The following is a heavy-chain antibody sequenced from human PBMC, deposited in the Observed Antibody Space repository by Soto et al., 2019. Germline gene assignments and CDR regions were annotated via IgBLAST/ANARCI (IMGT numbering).Heavy chain of an antibody. J-gene: IGHJ3*01. CDR1: GFTFSDNL. D-gene: IGHD5-18*01. CDR3: ARDIQSVGPRANDAFDV. V-gene: IGHV1-3*01. CDR2: LNPDTGNT. Sequence: QVQLVQSGAELKKPGASVNISCTASGFTFSDNLINWVRQVPGQGLGWMGWLNPDTGNTRNSETFQGRVTISRHPSASIAYLELSGLENEDTALYFCARDIQSVGPRANDAFDVWGQGTMITVSS.